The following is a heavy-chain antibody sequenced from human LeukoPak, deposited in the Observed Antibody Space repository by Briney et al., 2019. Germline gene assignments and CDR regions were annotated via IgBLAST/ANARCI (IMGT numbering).Heavy chain of an antibody. D-gene: IGHD6-13*01. V-gene: IGHV4-34*01. Sequence: PSGTLSLTCAVYGGSFSGYYWSWIRQPPGKGLEWIGEINHSGSTNYNPSLKSRVTISVDTSKNQFSLKLSSVTAADTAVYYCARDQGYSSSWSYYYYGMDVWGQGTTVTVSS. CDR1: GGSFSGYY. CDR2: INHSGST. J-gene: IGHJ6*02. CDR3: ARDQGYSSSWSYYYYGMDV.